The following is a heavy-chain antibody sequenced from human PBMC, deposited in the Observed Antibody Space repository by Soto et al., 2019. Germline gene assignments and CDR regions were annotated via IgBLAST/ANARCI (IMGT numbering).Heavy chain of an antibody. Sequence: PSETMSLAGAVYGGSFSGYYWGWIRQPPGKGLEWIGEINHSGSTNYNPSLKSRVTISVDTSKNQFSLKLSSVTAADTAVYYCARGATYYYDSSGYYLFDYWGQGTLVTVSS. D-gene: IGHD3-22*01. CDR3: ARGATYYYDSSGYYLFDY. CDR1: GGSFSGYY. CDR2: INHSGST. V-gene: IGHV4-34*01. J-gene: IGHJ4*02.